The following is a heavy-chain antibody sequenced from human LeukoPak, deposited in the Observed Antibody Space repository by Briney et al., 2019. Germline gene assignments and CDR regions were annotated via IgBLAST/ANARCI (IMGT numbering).Heavy chain of an antibody. CDR2: IWYDGSNK. V-gene: IGHV3-33*06. D-gene: IGHD6-19*01. Sequence: PGRSLRLSCAASGFTFSSYGMHWVRQAPGKGLEWVAVIWYDGSNKYYADSVKGRFTISRDNSKNTLYLQMNSLRAEDTAVYYCAKGKQWLVLDYWGQGTLVTVSS. CDR3: AKGKQWLVLDY. J-gene: IGHJ4*02. CDR1: GFTFSSYG.